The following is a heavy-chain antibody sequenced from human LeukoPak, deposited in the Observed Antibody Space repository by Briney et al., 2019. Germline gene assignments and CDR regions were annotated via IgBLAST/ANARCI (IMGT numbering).Heavy chain of an antibody. J-gene: IGHJ4*02. CDR2: ISSSGSLI. D-gene: IGHD3-22*01. CDR3: AREMGYYDSSGYYY. V-gene: IGHV3-48*03. Sequence: GGSLRLSCAASGXTFSSYEMNWVRQAPGKGLEWVSYISSSGSLIYYADSVKGRFTISRDNAKNSLYLQMNSLRAEDTAVYYCAREMGYYDSSGYYYWGQGTLVTVSS. CDR1: GXTFSSYE.